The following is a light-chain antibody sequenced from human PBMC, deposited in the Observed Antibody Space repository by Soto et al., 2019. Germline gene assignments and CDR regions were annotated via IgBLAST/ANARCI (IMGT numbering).Light chain of an antibody. CDR1: QSIATF. V-gene: IGKV1-39*01. J-gene: IGKJ1*01. CDR3: QQSSDSPQT. CDR2: ATS. Sequence: QMTQSPSSLSASVGDRVTITCRASQSIATFLNWYQQKLGKAPKLLIHATSNLQSGVPSRFSGSGFGTDLTLTISSLQPEDFATYYCQQSSDSPQTFGQGTKVEI.